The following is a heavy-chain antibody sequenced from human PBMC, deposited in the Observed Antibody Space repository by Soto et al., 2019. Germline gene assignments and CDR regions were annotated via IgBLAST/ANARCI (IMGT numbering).Heavy chain of an antibody. V-gene: IGHV3-21*01. Sequence: EVQLVESGGGLVKPGGSLRLSCAASGFTFSSYTMNWVRQAPGKGLEWVSSVSPSGSHTFYGDSVKGRFTISRDNAENSRFRQRGSWRAEDRVVYYWPRDLGGKGGYGGNWAQGTLATSS. CDR1: GFTFSSYT. J-gene: IGHJ4*02. CDR2: VSPSGSHT. CDR3: PRDLGGKGGYGGN. D-gene: IGHD5-12*01.